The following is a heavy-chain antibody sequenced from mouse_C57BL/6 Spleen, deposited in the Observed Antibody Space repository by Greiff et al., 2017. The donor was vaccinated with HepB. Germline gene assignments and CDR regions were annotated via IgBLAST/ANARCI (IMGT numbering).Heavy chain of an antibody. CDR2: IHPNSGST. V-gene: IGHV1-64*01. J-gene: IGHJ3*01. D-gene: IGHD2-4*01. CDR3: ARSAPTVITTVPFAY. CDR1: GYTFTSYW. Sequence: QVQLQQPGAELVKPGASVKLSCKASGYTFTSYWMHWVKQRPGQGLEWIGMIHPNSGSTNYNEKFKSKARLTVDKSSSTAYMQLSSLTSEDSAVYYCARSAPTVITTVPFAYWGKGPLVTVSA.